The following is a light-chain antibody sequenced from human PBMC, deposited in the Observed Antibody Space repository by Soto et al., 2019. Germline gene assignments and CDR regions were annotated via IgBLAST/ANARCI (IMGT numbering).Light chain of an antibody. V-gene: IGKV2-29*03. CDR1: QSLLHITGETF. J-gene: IGKJ5*01. Sequence: DVVMTQTPLSLSVAPGQPASISCKSSQSLLHITGETFLFWYLQKPGQSPQLLIYEVSTRVSGVPDRFSGSGSGTDFTLEISRVETDDVGSYYCMKSTHLPPTFGKGTRLGIE. CDR3: MKSTHLPPT. CDR2: EVS.